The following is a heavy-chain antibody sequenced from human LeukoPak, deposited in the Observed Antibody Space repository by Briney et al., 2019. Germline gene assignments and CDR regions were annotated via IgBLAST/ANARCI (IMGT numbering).Heavy chain of an antibody. CDR1: GFTFSSST. J-gene: IGHJ6*02. D-gene: IGHD3-16*01. V-gene: IGHV3-23*01. CDR3: ARNQQLGGHSYYYYGMDV. Sequence: GGSLRLSCAASGFTFSSSTMSWVRQAPGKGLEWVSSISGSGDSTWYADSVKGRFTISRDNSKNTLYLQMNSLRADDTAIYYCARNQQLGGHSYYYYGMDVWGQGTTVTVSS. CDR2: ISGSGDST.